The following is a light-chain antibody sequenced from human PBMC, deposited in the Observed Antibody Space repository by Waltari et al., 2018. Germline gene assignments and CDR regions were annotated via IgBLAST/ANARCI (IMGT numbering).Light chain of an antibody. CDR3: QQYKRPPWT. CDR2: RSF. J-gene: IGKJ1*01. Sequence: DIQMTQSPSTLSASVGDRVTISCRATESINSWLAWYQQQPGKAPKLLISRSFNLRSGVHSRFSGSGSGTEFILTISSLQPDDLATYHCQQYKRPPWTFGQGTKV. V-gene: IGKV1-5*03. CDR1: ESINSW.